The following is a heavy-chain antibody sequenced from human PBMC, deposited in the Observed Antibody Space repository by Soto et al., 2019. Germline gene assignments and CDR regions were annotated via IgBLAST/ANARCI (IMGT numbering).Heavy chain of an antibody. CDR2: VYYTGST. V-gene: IGHV4-59*01. J-gene: IGHJ4*02. Sequence: SETLSLTCSVSGGPISGSYWSWIRQSPGKGLEWLGYVYYTGSTNYSPSLRSRVSISVDTSKNEFSLRLSSVTAADTAVYFCARSVAVPGAHIDYWGQGTQVTVSS. CDR3: ARSVAVPGAHIDY. CDR1: GGPISGSY. D-gene: IGHD6-19*01.